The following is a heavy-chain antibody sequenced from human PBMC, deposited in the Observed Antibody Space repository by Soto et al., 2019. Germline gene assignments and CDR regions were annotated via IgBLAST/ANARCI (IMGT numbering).Heavy chain of an antibody. CDR1: GFTFSNSG. V-gene: IGHV3-23*01. D-gene: IGHD4-4*01. J-gene: IGHJ6*02. CDR3: AKLLHNSYYNVMDV. CDR2: IGPSGNT. Sequence: GGSLRLSCAASGFTFSNSGMRWARQAPGQGLEWVSSIGPSGNTYYSDAVKGRFTISRDISKNTLFLQMDSLRAEDTATYYCAKLLHNSYYNVMDVWGQGTTVTVSS.